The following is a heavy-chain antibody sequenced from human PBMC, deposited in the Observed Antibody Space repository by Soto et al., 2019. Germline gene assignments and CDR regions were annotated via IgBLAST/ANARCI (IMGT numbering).Heavy chain of an antibody. V-gene: IGHV1-18*01. CDR2: ISAHNGNT. D-gene: IGHD1-1*01. CDR3: ARGRYGDY. Sequence: QVHLVQSGAEVKKPGASVKVSCKASGYTFTSYGITWVRQAPGQGLEWMGWISAHNGNTDYAQKLQGRVIVTRDTSTSTAYMELRSLIYDDTAGYYCARGRYGDYWGQGALVTVSS. CDR1: GYTFTSYG. J-gene: IGHJ4*02.